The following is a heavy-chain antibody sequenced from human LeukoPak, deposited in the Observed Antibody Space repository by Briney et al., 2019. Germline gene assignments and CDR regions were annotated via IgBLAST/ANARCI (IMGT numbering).Heavy chain of an antibody. D-gene: IGHD2-15*01. Sequence: GGSLRLSCAASGFTFSSYGMHWVCQAPGKGLEWVAVIWYDGSNKYYADSVKGRFTISRDNSKNTLCLQMNSLRAEDTAVYYCARDCSGGSCYDYYYYGMDVWGQGTTVTVSS. J-gene: IGHJ6*02. CDR3: ARDCSGGSCYDYYYYGMDV. V-gene: IGHV3-33*01. CDR1: GFTFSSYG. CDR2: IWYDGSNK.